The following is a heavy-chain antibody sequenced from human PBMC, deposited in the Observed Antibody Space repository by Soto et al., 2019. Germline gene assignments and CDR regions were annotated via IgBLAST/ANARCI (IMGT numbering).Heavy chain of an antibody. CDR1: GFTVSSNY. CDR3: ARSYSSSARTKIYYYYMDV. D-gene: IGHD6-6*01. Sequence: GGSLRLSCAASGFTVSSNYMSWVRQAPGKGLEWVSVIYSGGSTYYADSVKGRFTISRDNSKNTLYLQMNSLRAEDTAVYYCARSYSSSARTKIYYYYMDVWGKGTTVTVSS. V-gene: IGHV3-66*01. J-gene: IGHJ6*03. CDR2: IYSGGST.